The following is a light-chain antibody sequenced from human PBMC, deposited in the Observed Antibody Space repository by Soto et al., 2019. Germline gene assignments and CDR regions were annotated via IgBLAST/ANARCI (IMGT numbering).Light chain of an antibody. CDR3: QVWDRTSDHSYV. CDR2: DGG. CDR1: NIGSKS. V-gene: IGLV3-21*02. J-gene: IGLJ1*01. Sequence: SYELTQPPSVSVAPGQTARITCGGDNIGSKSVHWYQQKPGQAPVLVVYDGGDRPSGIPARFSGSNSGNTATLTISRVEAGDEADYYCQVWDRTSDHSYVFGTGTKATVL.